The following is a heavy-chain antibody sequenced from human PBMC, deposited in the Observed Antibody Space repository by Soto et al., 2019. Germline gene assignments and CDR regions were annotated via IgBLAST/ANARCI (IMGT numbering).Heavy chain of an antibody. J-gene: IGHJ4*02. CDR3: VKDGCSGGSCYSFDY. D-gene: IGHD2-15*01. Sequence: GGSLRLSCAASGFTFSSYGMHWVRQAPGKGLEWVAVISYDGSNKYYADSVKGRFTISRDNSKNTLYLQMNSLRAEDTAVYYCVKDGCSGGSCYSFDYWGQGT. V-gene: IGHV3-30*18. CDR2: ISYDGSNK. CDR1: GFTFSSYG.